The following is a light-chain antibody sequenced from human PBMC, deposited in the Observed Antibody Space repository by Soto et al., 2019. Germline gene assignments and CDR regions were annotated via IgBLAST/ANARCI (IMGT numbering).Light chain of an antibody. CDR1: QGNSNY. V-gene: IGKV1-27*01. J-gene: IGKJ1*01. CDR2: AAS. CDR3: QAHNTGT. Sequence: DIQMTQSPSSLSASVGDRVTITCRASQGNSNYLAWYQQKPGKVPKLLIYAASTLQSGVPSRFSGSGSGTDFTLTISRLQPEDVATYYCQAHNTGTFGQGTKVEI.